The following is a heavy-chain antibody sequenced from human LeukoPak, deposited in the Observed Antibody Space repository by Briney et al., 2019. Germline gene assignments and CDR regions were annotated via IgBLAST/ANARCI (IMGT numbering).Heavy chain of an antibody. V-gene: IGHV4-59*01. CDR2: IYYSGST. CDR3: ARWGSGYGDPEN. D-gene: IGHD4-17*01. Sequence: PSETLSLTCAVYGGSFSGYYWSWIRQPPGKGLEWIGYIYYSGSTNYNPSLKSRVTISVDTSKNQFSLKLSSVTAADTAVYYCARWGSGYGDPENWGQGTLVTVSS. J-gene: IGHJ4*02. CDR1: GGSFSGYY.